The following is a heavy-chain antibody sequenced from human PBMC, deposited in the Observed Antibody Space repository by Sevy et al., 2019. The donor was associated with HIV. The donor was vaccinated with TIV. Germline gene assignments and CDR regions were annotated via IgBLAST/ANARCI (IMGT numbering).Heavy chain of an antibody. CDR2: IYTSWST. Sequence: SETLSLTCTVSGGSISSGTYYWSWIRQPAGKGLEWIGRIYTSWSTNYDPFLKSRVTISVDTSKNQFSLKLSSVTAADTAVYYCAREGSSGWYGELDYWGQGTLVTVSS. V-gene: IGHV4-61*02. J-gene: IGHJ4*02. CDR3: AREGSSGWYGELDY. CDR1: GGSISSGTYY. D-gene: IGHD6-19*01.